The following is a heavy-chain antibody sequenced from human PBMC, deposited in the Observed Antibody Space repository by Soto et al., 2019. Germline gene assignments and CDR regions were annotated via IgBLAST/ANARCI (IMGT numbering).Heavy chain of an antibody. CDR2: INPTSSHI. Sequence: EVQLVESGGGLVMPGGSLRLSCAASGFTFSAYHMNWVRQAPGKGLEWVSSINPTSSHIYYADSVRGRFTISRDDSKNSVSLQMNSLRTEDAALYYCARGYCGGGGCYLRRDAFDDWGQGTMVTVSS. V-gene: IGHV3-21*01. CDR1: GFTFSAYH. CDR3: ARGYCGGGGCYLRRDAFDD. J-gene: IGHJ3*01. D-gene: IGHD2-15*01.